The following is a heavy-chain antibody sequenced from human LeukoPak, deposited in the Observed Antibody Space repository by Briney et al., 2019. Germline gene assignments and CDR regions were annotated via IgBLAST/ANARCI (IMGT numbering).Heavy chain of an antibody. J-gene: IGHJ6*03. CDR3: ARDGVFRFEVGDVYYYYMDV. Sequence: ASVKVSCKASGYIFTGYYIHWVRQAPGQGLEWMGWINPNSGDTKYAQKFQGRVTMIRDTSNNTVYMELTRVIFDDTAMYYCARDGVFRFEVGDVYYYYMDVWGKGTTVIISS. V-gene: IGHV1-2*02. CDR2: INPNSGDT. D-gene: IGHD2-21*02. CDR1: GYIFTGYY.